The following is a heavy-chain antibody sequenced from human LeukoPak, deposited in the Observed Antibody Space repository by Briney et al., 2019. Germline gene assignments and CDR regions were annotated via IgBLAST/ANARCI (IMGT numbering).Heavy chain of an antibody. V-gene: IGHV3-66*02. CDR1: GFTVSSIY. CDR2: IYSDGSA. J-gene: IGHJ1*01. CDR3: ARDVPAPH. D-gene: IGHD2-2*01. Sequence: PGGSLRLSCAPSGFTVSSIYMNSVRQAPRKGLEWVSIIYSDGSAYYADSARGRFTISRDDSHNTLSLQMNNLKPEESAVYYCARDVPAPHWGQGTLVTVSS.